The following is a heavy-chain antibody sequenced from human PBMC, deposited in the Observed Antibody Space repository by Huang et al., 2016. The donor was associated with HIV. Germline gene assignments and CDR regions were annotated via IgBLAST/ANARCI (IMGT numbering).Heavy chain of an antibody. V-gene: IGHV3-30*18. D-gene: IGHD3-22*01. J-gene: IGHJ3*02. CDR3: TKGHYYDTNGYVAFDI. CDR2: IAYDGSSK. CDR1: RFTFRKFA. Sequence: QVQLVESGGGVVRPGRSLRLSCAASRFTFRKFAMHWVRQAPGKWLEWMAVIAYDGSSKHYADSVTGRLTISRDNSNNTLYLQMNSLTVEDTAVYYCTKGHYYDTNGYVAFDIWGQGTMVTVSS.